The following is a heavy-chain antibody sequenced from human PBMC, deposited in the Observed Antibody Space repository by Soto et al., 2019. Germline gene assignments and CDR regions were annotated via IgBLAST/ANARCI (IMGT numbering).Heavy chain of an antibody. CDR2: VHPDGGHT. CDR3: ARGDIDY. CDR1: GYSFTNYY. V-gene: IGHV1-46*01. Sequence: ASVKVSCKASGYSFTNYYVQWVRQAPGQGLEWMGVVHPDGGHTTYAQRLQDRVTMTRDTFTSTIYMELSSLRSEDTAVYYCARGDIDYWGQGTLVTVSS. J-gene: IGHJ4*02.